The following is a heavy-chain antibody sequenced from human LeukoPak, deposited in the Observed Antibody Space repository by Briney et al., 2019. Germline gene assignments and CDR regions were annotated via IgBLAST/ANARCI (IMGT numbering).Heavy chain of an antibody. CDR2: IIPIFGTA. D-gene: IGHD3-3*01. CDR1: GGTFSSYA. J-gene: IGHJ5*02. CDR3: ARALVRYDFWSGYYPNWFDP. Sequence: ASVKVSCKASGGTFSSYAISWVRQAPGQGLEWMGGIIPIFGTANYAQKFQGRVTITADESTSTAYMELSSLRSEDTAVYYCARALVRYDFWSGYYPNWFDPWGQGTLVTVSS. V-gene: IGHV1-69*13.